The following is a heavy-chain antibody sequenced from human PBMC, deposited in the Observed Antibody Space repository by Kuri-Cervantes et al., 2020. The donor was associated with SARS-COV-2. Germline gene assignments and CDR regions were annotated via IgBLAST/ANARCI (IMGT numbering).Heavy chain of an antibody. CDR1: GFTFSSYG. V-gene: IGHV3-33*01. Sequence: GESLKISCAASGFTFSSYGMHWVRQAPGKGLEWVAVIWYDGSNKYYADSVKGRFTISRDNSKNTLYLQMNSLRADDTAVYYCARSGIVVVPGDAFDIWGQGTMVTVSS. CDR3: ARSGIVVVPGDAFDI. CDR2: IWYDGSNK. J-gene: IGHJ3*02. D-gene: IGHD2-2*01.